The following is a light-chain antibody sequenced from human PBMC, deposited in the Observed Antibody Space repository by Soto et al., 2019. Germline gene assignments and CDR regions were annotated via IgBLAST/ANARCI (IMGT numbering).Light chain of an antibody. CDR2: DAS. CDR3: QNYDNLPFG. Sequence: DIQMTQSPSSLSASVGDRVTITCQASEDISKYLNWYQQKPGKAPKLLIYDASNLEIGVPSRFSGSRSGTEFSLTISSLQPEDFATYYCQNYDNLPFGFGPGTRVDV. CDR1: EDISKY. J-gene: IGKJ3*01. V-gene: IGKV1-33*01.